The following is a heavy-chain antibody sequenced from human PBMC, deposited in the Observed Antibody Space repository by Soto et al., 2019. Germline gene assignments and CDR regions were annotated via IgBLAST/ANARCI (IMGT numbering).Heavy chain of an antibody. D-gene: IGHD1-26*01. CDR3: ARDLIIVGASKWFDP. CDR2: ISAYNGNT. J-gene: IGHJ5*02. CDR1: GYTFTSYG. V-gene: IGHV1-18*01. Sequence: ASVKVSCKASGYTFTSYGISWVRQAPGQGLEWMGGISAYNGNTNYAQKLQGRVTMTTDTSTSTAYMELRSLRSDDTAVYYCARDLIIVGASKWFDPWGQGTLVTVSS.